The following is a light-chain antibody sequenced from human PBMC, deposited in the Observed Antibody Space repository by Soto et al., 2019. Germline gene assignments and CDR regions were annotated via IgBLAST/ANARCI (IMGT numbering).Light chain of an antibody. J-gene: IGKJ2*01. Sequence: DIQMTQSPSSLSAFVGDTVTITCRASQTIRTYLNWYQQKPGKAPRLLIYAATTLQGGVPSRFSGSGSGTDFTLTITSLQPEDSATYHCQQRYKTSLSSFGQGTKVEIK. CDR2: AAT. CDR3: QQRYKTSLSS. V-gene: IGKV1-39*01. CDR1: QTIRTY.